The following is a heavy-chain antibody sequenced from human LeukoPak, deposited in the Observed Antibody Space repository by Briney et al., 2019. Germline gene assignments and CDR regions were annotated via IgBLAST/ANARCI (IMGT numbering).Heavy chain of an antibody. Sequence: SVKVSCKASGGTFSSYAIGWARQAPGQGLEWMGRIIPILGITNYAQKFQGRVTITADKSTSTAYMELSSLRSEDTAVYYCARNSYYSDRSGSADAFNIWGQGTMVTVSS. J-gene: IGHJ3*02. V-gene: IGHV1-69*04. CDR3: ARNSYYSDRSGSADAFNI. D-gene: IGHD3-22*01. CDR1: GGTFSSYA. CDR2: IIPILGIT.